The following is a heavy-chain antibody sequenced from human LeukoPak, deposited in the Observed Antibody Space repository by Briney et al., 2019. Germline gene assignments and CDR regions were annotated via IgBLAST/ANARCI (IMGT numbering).Heavy chain of an antibody. Sequence: GGSLRLSCSASGFTLSSFAMHWVRQAPGKGLDYVSSITSNVERTYYADSVKGRFTISRDNSKNTLYLQMSSLRTEDKSIYWCVKSALNNSVNWFDPCGEGDLVTVSS. CDR2: ITSNVERT. J-gene: IGHJ5*02. D-gene: IGHD5/OR15-5a*01. CDR1: GFTLSSFA. V-gene: IGHV3-64*03. CDR3: VKSALNNSVNWFDP.